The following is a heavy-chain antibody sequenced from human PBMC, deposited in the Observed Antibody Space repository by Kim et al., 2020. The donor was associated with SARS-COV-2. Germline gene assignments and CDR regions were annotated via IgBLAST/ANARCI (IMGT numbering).Heavy chain of an antibody. CDR3: TRHVPRYCSSTSCPFDY. CDR1: GFTFSGSA. CDR2: IRSKANSYAT. D-gene: IGHD2-2*01. J-gene: IGHJ4*02. Sequence: GGSLRLSCAASGFTFSGSAMHWVRQASGKGLEWVGRIRSKANSYATADAASGKGRFTISRDDSKNTAYLQMNSLKTEDTAVYYCTRHVPRYCSSTSCPFDYWGQGTLVTVSS. V-gene: IGHV3-73*01.